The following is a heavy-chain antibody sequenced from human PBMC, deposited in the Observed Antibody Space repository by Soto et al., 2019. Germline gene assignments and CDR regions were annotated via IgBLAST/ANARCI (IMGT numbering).Heavy chain of an antibody. D-gene: IGHD3-22*01. V-gene: IGHV1-8*01. J-gene: IGHJ5*02. CDR1: GYTFTSYD. Sequence: QVRLVQSGAEVKKPGASVKVSCKASGYTFTSYDINWVRQATGQGLEWMGWMNPNSGNTGYAQKFQGRVTMTKNTSISTTYMDQSSLRSEDTAVYYCATRWYYYDSSGYDHRRVRWLDPWGQGTLVTVSS. CDR2: MNPNSGNT. CDR3: ATRWYYYDSSGYDHRRVRWLDP.